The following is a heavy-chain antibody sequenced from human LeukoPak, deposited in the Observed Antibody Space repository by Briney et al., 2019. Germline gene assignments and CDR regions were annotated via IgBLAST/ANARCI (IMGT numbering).Heavy chain of an antibody. V-gene: IGHV4-31*03. D-gene: IGHD5-18*01. CDR3: ARGLRGYSYGSHYYFDY. Sequence: SQTLSLTCTVSGGSISSGGYYWSWIRQHPGKGLEWIGYIYYSGSTYYNPSLKSRVTISVDTSKNQFSLKLSSVTAADTAVYYCARGLRGYSYGSHYYFDYWGQETLVTVSS. CDR1: GGSISSGGYY. J-gene: IGHJ4*02. CDR2: IYYSGST.